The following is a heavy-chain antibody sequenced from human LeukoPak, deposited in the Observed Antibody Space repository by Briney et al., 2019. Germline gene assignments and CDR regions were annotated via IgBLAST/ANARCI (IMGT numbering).Heavy chain of an antibody. CDR1: GGTFSSYA. J-gene: IGHJ3*02. D-gene: IGHD3-22*01. Sequence: GASVKVSCKASGGTFSSYAISWVRQAPGQGLEWMGGIIPIFGTANYAQKFQGRVTITADESTSTALMELRSLRSDDTAVYYCAREYYYDSSGYPQGDAFDIWGQGTMVTVSS. CDR2: IIPIFGTA. CDR3: AREYYYDSSGYPQGDAFDI. V-gene: IGHV1-69*13.